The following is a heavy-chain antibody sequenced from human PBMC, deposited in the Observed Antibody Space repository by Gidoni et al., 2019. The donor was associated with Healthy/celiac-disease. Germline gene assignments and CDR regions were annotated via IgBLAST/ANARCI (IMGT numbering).Heavy chain of an antibody. Sequence: QLQLQESGPGLVKPSETLSLTCTVSGGSISSSSYYWGWIRQPPGKGLEWIGSIYYSGSTYYNPSLKSRVTISVDTSKNQFSLKLSSVTAADTAVYYCARQFWPQWLRSGGPIDYWGQGTLVTVSS. J-gene: IGHJ4*02. D-gene: IGHD5-12*01. CDR3: ARQFWPQWLRSGGPIDY. CDR1: GGSISSSSYY. CDR2: IYYSGST. V-gene: IGHV4-39*01.